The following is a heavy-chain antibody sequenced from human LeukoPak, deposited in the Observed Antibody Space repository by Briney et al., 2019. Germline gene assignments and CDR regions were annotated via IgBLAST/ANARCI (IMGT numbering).Heavy chain of an antibody. J-gene: IGHJ4*02. D-gene: IGHD3-9*01. Sequence: GGSLRLSCVASGFTFSDYYMSWIRQAPGKGLEWVSYISSNGSTIYYADSVKGRFTISRDNAKNSLYLQMNSLRAEDTAVYYCARDPGYYDILTGYYPTYYFDYWGQGTLVTVSS. CDR2: ISSNGSTI. CDR3: ARDPGYYDILTGYYPTYYFDY. CDR1: GFTFSDYY. V-gene: IGHV3-11*01.